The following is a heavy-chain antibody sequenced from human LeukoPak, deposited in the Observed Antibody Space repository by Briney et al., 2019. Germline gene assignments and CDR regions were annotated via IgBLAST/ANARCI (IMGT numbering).Heavy chain of an antibody. CDR1: GGSISSGGYY. CDR3: ARGEGLRFLEWLEGYYFDY. Sequence: SETLSLTCTVSGGSISSGGYYWSWIRQHPGKGLEWIGYIYYSGSTYYNPSLKSRVTISVDTSKNQFSLKLSSVTAADTTVYYCARGEGLRFLEWLEGYYFDYWGQGTLVTVSS. J-gene: IGHJ4*02. CDR2: IYYSGST. D-gene: IGHD3-3*01. V-gene: IGHV4-31*03.